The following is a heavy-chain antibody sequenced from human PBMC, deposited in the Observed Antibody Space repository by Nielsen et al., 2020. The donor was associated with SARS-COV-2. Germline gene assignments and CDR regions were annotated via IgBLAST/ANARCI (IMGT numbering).Heavy chain of an antibody. J-gene: IGHJ4*02. CDR1: GFTFSQFP. V-gene: IGHV3-30-3*01. Sequence: GESLKISCAASGFTFSQFPMHWVRQAPGTGLEWLAIMSYGGDNEHYADSVKGRFTISRDNSKNTLYLQMNSLRAEETAVYYCAMLYGFGELRYYFDYWGQGTLVTVSS. CDR3: AMLYGFGELRYYFDY. D-gene: IGHD3-10*01. CDR2: MSYGGDNE.